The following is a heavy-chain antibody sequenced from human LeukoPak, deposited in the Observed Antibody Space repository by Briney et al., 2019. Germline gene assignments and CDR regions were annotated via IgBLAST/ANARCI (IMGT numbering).Heavy chain of an antibody. Sequence: ASVKVSCKASGGTFSSYAISWVRQAPGKGLEWMGGFDPEDGETIYAQKFQGRVTMTEDTSTDTAYMELSSLRSEDTAVYYCAGTSAYYDSTQRWGQGTLVTVSS. J-gene: IGHJ4*02. D-gene: IGHD3-22*01. V-gene: IGHV1-24*01. CDR3: AGTSAYYDSTQR. CDR1: GGTFSSYA. CDR2: FDPEDGET.